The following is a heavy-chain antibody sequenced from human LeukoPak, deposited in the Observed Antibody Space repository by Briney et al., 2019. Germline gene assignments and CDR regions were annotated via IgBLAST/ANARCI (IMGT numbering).Heavy chain of an antibody. CDR3: ARDPLSGSGNGGY. Sequence: GASVKVSCKASGGTFSSYAISWVRQAPGQGLEWMGRIIPIFGTANYAQKFQGRVTITTDESTSTAYMELSSLRSEDPAVYYCARDPLSGSGNGGYWGQGTLVTVSS. CDR2: IIPIFGTA. CDR1: GGTFSSYA. D-gene: IGHD1-1*01. V-gene: IGHV1-69*05. J-gene: IGHJ4*02.